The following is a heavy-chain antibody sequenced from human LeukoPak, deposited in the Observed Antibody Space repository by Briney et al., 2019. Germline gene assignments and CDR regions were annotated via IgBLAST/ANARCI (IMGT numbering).Heavy chain of an antibody. V-gene: IGHV3-23*01. CDR1: GFTFSSYA. CDR2: ISGSGGST. D-gene: IGHD5-18*01. CDR3: AKGYSYGLDAFDI. Sequence: GGSLRLSCAASGFTFSSYAMGWVRQAPGKGLEWVSAISGSGGSTYYADSVKGRFTISRDNSKNTLYLQMNSLRAEDTAVYYCAKGYSYGLDAFDIWGQGTMVTVSS. J-gene: IGHJ3*02.